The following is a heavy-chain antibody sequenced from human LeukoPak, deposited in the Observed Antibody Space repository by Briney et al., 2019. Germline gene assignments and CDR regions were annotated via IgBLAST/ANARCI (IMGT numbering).Heavy chain of an antibody. V-gene: IGHV3-30-3*01. CDR2: VSTDGSNQ. Sequence: PGGSLRLSCAASGFTFSSFAIHWVRQAPGKGLEWVAVVSTDGSNQYYADSVKGRFTISRDNSKNTLYLQMNSLRVEDTAVYYCARTFPSCHLYVFGCAFDIWGQGTMVTVSS. J-gene: IGHJ3*02. CDR1: GFTFSSFA. D-gene: IGHD2-2*01. CDR3: ARTFPSCHLYVFGCAFDI.